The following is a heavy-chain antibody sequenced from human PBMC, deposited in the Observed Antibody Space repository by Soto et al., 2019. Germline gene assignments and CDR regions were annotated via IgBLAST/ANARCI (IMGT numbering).Heavy chain of an antibody. J-gene: IGHJ6*02. CDR3: ARDSTDTLYSYSPRYYYGMDV. D-gene: IGHD5-18*01. V-gene: IGHV3-33*01. CDR1: GFTFSSYG. Sequence: GGSLRLSCAASGFTFSSYGMHWVRQAPGKGLEWVAVIWYDGSNKYYADSVKGRFTISRDNSKNTLYLQMNSLRAEDTAVYYCARDSTDTLYSYSPRYYYGMDVWGQGTTVTVSS. CDR2: IWYDGSNK.